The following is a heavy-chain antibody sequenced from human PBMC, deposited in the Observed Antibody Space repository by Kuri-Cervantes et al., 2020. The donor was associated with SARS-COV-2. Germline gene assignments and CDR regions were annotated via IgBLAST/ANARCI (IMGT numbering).Heavy chain of an antibody. D-gene: IGHD3-10*01. J-gene: IGHJ4*02. Sequence: ASVKVSCKASGYTFTSYYMHWVRQVPGQGLEWMGIINPSGGSTSYAQKFQGRVTMTRDTSTSTVYMELSSLRSEDTAVYYCARGERITMVRGVIIKEGDFDYWGQGTLVTVSS. V-gene: IGHV1-46*01. CDR3: ARGERITMVRGVIIKEGDFDY. CDR1: GYTFTSYY. CDR2: INPSGGST.